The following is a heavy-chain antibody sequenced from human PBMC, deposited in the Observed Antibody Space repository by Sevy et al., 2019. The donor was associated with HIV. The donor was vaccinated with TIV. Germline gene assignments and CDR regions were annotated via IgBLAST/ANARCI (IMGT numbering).Heavy chain of an antibody. D-gene: IGHD3-16*02. J-gene: IGHJ4*02. CDR1: GFTFSSYW. CDR3: ARDRRYDYVWGSYRYLDY. Sequence: GGSLRLSCAASGFTFSSYWMSWVRQAPGKGLEWVANIKQDGSEKYYVDSVKGRFTISRDNAKNSLYLQMNSLRAEDTAVYYCARDRRYDYVWGSYRYLDYWVQGTLVTVSS. CDR2: IKQDGSEK. V-gene: IGHV3-7*01.